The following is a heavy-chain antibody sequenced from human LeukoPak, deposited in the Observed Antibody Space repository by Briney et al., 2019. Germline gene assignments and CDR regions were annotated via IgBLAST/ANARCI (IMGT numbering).Heavy chain of an antibody. D-gene: IGHD3-10*01. CDR3: ARGSRSRFNDY. CDR1: GGSINNYY. CDR2: IYFSGST. V-gene: IGHV4-59*01. J-gene: IGHJ4*02. Sequence: PSETLSLTCTVSGGSINNYYWSWIRQPPGKGLEWIGFIYFSGSTNYNPSLKSRVTISVDTSKNQFSLKLSSVTAADTAVYYCARGSRSRFNDYWGQGTLVTVSS.